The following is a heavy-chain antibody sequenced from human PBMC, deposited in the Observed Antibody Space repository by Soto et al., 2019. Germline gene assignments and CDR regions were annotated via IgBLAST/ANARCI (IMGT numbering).Heavy chain of an antibody. V-gene: IGHV3-48*01. CDR2: ISSSSSTI. CDR1: GFTFSSYS. CDR3: APNTYYDFWSGANWFDP. Sequence: GSLRLSCAASGFTFSSYSMNWVRQAPGKGLEWGSYISSSSSTIYYADSVKGRFTISRDNAKNSLYLQMNSLRAEDTAVYYCAPNTYYDFWSGANWFDPWGQGTLVTVSS. D-gene: IGHD3-3*01. J-gene: IGHJ5*02.